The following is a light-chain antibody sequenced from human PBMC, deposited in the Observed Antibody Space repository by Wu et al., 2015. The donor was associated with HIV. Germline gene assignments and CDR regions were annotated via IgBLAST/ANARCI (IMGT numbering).Light chain of an antibody. CDR2: KAS. CDR1: QSISSW. CDR3: QQYASYSPMYT. V-gene: IGKV1-5*03. J-gene: IGKJ2*01. Sequence: DIQMTQSPSTLSASVGDRVIITCRASQSISSWLAWYQQKPGKAPKVLIYKASTLESGVPSRFSGSGSGTEFTLTISSLQPDDFATYYCQQYASYSPMYTFGQGTKLEMK.